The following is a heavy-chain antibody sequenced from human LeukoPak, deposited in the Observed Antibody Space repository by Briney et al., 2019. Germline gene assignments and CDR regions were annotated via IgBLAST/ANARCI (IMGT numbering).Heavy chain of an antibody. CDR2: IYSGGST. Sequence: GGSLRLSCAASGFTVSSNYMSWVRQAPGKGLEWVSVIYSGGSTYYADSVKGRFTISRDNSKNTLYLQMNSLRAEDTAVYYCAKGRYSSGWRHFDYWGQGTLVTVSS. J-gene: IGHJ4*02. CDR3: AKGRYSSGWRHFDY. V-gene: IGHV3-53*01. CDR1: GFTVSSNY. D-gene: IGHD6-19*01.